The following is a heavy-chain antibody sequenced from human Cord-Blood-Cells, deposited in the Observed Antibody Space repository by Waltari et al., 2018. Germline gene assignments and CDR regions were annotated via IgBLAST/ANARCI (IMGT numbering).Heavy chain of an antibody. D-gene: IGHD5-18*01. CDR1: GGTLSSYA. J-gene: IGHJ4*02. CDR3: ARASDTAMVTVLSGGVASFDY. V-gene: IGHV1-69*01. Sequence: QVQLVQSGAEVKKPGSSVKVSCKASGGTLSSYAISWVREGPGQGLQWMGGIIPMFGTANYAQKLQGRVTITADESTRTAYMELSSLRSEDTAVYYCARASDTAMVTVLSGGVASFDYWGQGTRVTVSS. CDR2: IIPMFGTA.